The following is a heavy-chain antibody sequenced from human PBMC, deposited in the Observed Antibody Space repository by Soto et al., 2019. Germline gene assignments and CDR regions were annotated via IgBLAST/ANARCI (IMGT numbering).Heavy chain of an antibody. CDR1: GYTFTSYA. D-gene: IGHD2-15*01. J-gene: IGHJ3*02. V-gene: IGHV1-3*01. Sequence: VASVKVSCTASGYTFTSYAMHWVRQAPGQRLEWMGWINAGNGNTKYSQKFQGRVTITRDTSASTAYMELSSLRSEDTAVYYCARVGRVVVVAATHDAFDIWGQGTMVTVSS. CDR2: INAGNGNT. CDR3: ARVGRVVVVAATHDAFDI.